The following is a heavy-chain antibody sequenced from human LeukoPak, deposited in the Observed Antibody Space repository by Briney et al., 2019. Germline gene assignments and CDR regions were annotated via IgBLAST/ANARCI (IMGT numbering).Heavy chain of an antibody. CDR1: GFTFSSYG. Sequence: GRSLRLSCAASGFTFSSYGMHWVRQAPGKGLEWVAVISYDGSNKYHADSVKGRFTISRDNPKNTLYLQMNSLRAEDTAVYYCAKSGYCSGGSCYYFDYWGQGTLVTVSS. J-gene: IGHJ4*02. V-gene: IGHV3-30*18. CDR2: ISYDGSNK. D-gene: IGHD2-15*01. CDR3: AKSGYCSGGSCYYFDY.